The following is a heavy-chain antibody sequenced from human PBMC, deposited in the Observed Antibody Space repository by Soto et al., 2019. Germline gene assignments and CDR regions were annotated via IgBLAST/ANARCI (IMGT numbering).Heavy chain of an antibody. J-gene: IGHJ4*02. V-gene: IGHV1-69*01. Sequence: QVQLVQSGAEVKKPGSSVKVSCMAYGGTFNTFAITWVRQAPGQGLECMGGIIPMFGTAHYAQKFQGRVTITAAESTRPVYMDLSSVRSEDTAVYYCARYSPPRCYNAYCGPGTLVTVSS. CDR2: IIPMFGTA. D-gene: IGHD1-1*01. CDR1: GGTFNTFA. CDR3: ARYSPPRCYNAY.